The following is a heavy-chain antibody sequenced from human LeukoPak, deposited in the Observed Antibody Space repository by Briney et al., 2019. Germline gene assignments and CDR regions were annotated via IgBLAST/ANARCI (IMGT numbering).Heavy chain of an antibody. J-gene: IGHJ3*02. V-gene: IGHV4-34*01. CDR3: ARKQGYRTSDDAFDI. CDR2: INHSGST. Sequence: SETLCLTCAVYGGSFSGYYWSWIRQPPGKRLNWIGEINHSGSTNYNPSLKSRVTISVDTSKNHFSLKLSSVTAADTAVYYCARKQGYRTSDDAFDIWGQGTMVTVSS. CDR1: GGSFSGYY. D-gene: IGHD5-18*01.